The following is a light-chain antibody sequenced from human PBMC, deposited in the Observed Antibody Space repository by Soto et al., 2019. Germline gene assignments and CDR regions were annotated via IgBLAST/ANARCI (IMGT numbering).Light chain of an antibody. CDR3: QQSYGT. CDR2: GAS. CDR1: QPISSN. Sequence: DIQMTQSPSALSASVGQTVNISCRASQPISSNLNWYQQKPGKTPNLLIYGASNLQSGVPSRLTGSGSGTDFTLTISSLQPEDFETYYCQQSYGTFGPGTKVDIK. J-gene: IGKJ3*01. V-gene: IGKV1-39*01.